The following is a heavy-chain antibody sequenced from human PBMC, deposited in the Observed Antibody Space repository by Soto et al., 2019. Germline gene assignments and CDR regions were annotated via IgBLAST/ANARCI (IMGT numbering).Heavy chain of an antibody. V-gene: IGHV3-21*01. CDR2: ISSSSSYI. J-gene: IGHJ5*02. CDR3: AREMTIFGVVTKRGFDP. Sequence: GGSLRLSCAASGFTFSSYSMNWVRQAPGKGLEWVSSISSSSSYIYYADSVKGRFTISRDNAKNSLYLQMNSLRAEDTAVYYCAREMTIFGVVTKRGFDPWGQGTLVTVS. CDR1: GFTFSSYS. D-gene: IGHD3-3*01.